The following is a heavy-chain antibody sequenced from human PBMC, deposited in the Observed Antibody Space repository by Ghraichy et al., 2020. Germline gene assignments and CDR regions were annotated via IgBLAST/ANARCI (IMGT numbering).Heavy chain of an antibody. J-gene: IGHJ5*02. CDR3: ARDLGIAAAGMGYNWFDP. D-gene: IGHD6-13*01. V-gene: IGHV3-74*01. CDR2: INSDGSST. Sequence: GGSLRLSCAASGFTFSSYWMHWVRQAPGKGLVWVSRINSDGSSTSYADSVKGRFTISRDNAKNTLYLQMNSLRAEDTAVYYCARDLGIAAAGMGYNWFDPWGQGTLVTVSS. CDR1: GFTFSSYW.